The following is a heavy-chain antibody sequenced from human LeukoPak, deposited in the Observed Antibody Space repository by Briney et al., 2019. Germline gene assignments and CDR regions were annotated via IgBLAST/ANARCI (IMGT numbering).Heavy chain of an antibody. CDR3: AKGVDVDTAINY. CDR1: GFTFSSYA. V-gene: IGHV3-23*01. CDR2: ISGSGGST. Sequence: GGSLRPSCAASGFTFSSYAMSWVRQAPGKGLEWVSAISGSGGSTYYADSVKGRFTISRDNSKNTLYLQMNSLRAEDTAVYYCAKGVDVDTAINYWGQGTLVTVSS. D-gene: IGHD5-18*01. J-gene: IGHJ4*02.